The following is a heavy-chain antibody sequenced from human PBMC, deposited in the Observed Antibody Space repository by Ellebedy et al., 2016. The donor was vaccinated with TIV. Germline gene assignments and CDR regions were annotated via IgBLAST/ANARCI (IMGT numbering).Heavy chain of an antibody. CDR1: GFTFDDYA. J-gene: IGHJ3*02. CDR3: AKAVERGALDI. D-gene: IGHD1-26*01. CDR2: ISWNSGVI. Sequence: PGGSLRLSCEASGFTFDDYAMHWVRQAPGKGLEWVSGISWNSGVIEYADSVKCRFTISRDNAKNSVFLQMNSLRVEDMALYYCAKAVERGALDIWGQGTVATVSP. V-gene: IGHV3-9*03.